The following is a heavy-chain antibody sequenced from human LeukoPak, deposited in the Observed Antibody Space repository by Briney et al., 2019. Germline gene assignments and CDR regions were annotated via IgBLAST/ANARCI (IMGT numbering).Heavy chain of an antibody. J-gene: IGHJ6*02. CDR2: IYYSGST. V-gene: IGHV4-59*01. Sequence: SETLSLTCTVSGGSISSYYWSWIRQPPGKGLEWIGYIYYSGSTNYNPSLKSRVTISVDTSKNQFSLNLSSVTAADTAVYYCARGEYYYYGMDVWGQGTTVTVSS. CDR1: GGSISSYY. CDR3: ARGEYYYYGMDV.